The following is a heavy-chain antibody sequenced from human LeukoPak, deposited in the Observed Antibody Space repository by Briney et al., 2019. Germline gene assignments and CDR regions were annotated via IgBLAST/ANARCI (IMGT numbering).Heavy chain of an antibody. D-gene: IGHD3-10*01. CDR3: ARAIRSGTFYLAF. CDR1: GFTFSSYS. V-gene: IGHV3-48*02. J-gene: IGHJ1*01. CDR2: ISTSNDTI. Sequence: GGSLRLSCAASGFTFSSYSMNWVRQAPGRWMEWVSYISTSNDTIYYADSVKGRFTISRDNAKNSLYLQMNSLRDEDTAVYYCARAIRSGTFYLAFWGQGTLVTVSS.